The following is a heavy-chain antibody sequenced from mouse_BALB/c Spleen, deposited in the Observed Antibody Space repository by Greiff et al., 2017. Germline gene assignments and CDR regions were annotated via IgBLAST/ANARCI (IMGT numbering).Heavy chain of an antibody. Sequence: ESGPGLVKPSQSLSLTCSVTGYSITSGYYWNWIRQFPGNKLEWMGYISYDGSNNYNPSLKNRISITRDTSKNQFFLKLNSVTTEDTATYYCAGGYGKGYFDVWGAGTTVTVSS. CDR1: GYSITSGYY. V-gene: IGHV3-6*02. CDR2: ISYDGSN. J-gene: IGHJ1*01. CDR3: AGGYGKGYFDV. D-gene: IGHD2-10*02.